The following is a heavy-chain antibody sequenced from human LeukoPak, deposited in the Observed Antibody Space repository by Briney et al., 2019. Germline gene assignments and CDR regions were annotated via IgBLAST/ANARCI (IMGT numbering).Heavy chain of an antibody. CDR2: ISGSGGST. V-gene: IGHV3-23*01. Sequence: PGGSLRLFCAASGFTLSSYAMSWVRQAPGEGLEWVSGISGSGGSTYYADSVKGRFNISRDTSKNTLYLQMNSLRAEDTAVYYCAKTCCGYSYGWFYMDVWGKGTPVTVSS. J-gene: IGHJ6*03. CDR1: GFTLSSYA. D-gene: IGHD5-18*01. CDR3: AKTCCGYSYGWFYMDV.